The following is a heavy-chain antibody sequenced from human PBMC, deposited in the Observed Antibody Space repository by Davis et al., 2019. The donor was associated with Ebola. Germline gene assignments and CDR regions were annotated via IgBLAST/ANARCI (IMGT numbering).Heavy chain of an antibody. V-gene: IGHV3-13*01. CDR2: IGRADDT. Sequence: GGSLRLSCAASGFTLSYYDFHWVRQFPGEGLEWVSAIGRADDTYYAGSVKGRFTISRDDAKNSLYLQMNGLRAGDTAVYYCARDADDGSYIYYYYGMDVWGQGTTVTVSS. J-gene: IGHJ6*02. CDR3: ARDADDGSYIYYYYGMDV. D-gene: IGHD1-26*01. CDR1: GFTLSYYD.